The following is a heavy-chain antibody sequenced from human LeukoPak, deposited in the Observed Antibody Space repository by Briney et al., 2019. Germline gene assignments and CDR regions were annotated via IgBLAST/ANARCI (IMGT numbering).Heavy chain of an antibody. CDR1: GFTFSSYG. V-gene: IGHV3-30*03. Sequence: GGSLRLSCAASGFTFSSYGMHWVRQAPGKGLEWVAVISYDGSNKYYADSVKGRFTISRDNSKNTLYLQMNSLRAEDTAVYYCARGEGYKPPFDYWGQGTLVTVSS. D-gene: IGHD5-18*01. J-gene: IGHJ4*02. CDR2: ISYDGSNK. CDR3: ARGEGYKPPFDY.